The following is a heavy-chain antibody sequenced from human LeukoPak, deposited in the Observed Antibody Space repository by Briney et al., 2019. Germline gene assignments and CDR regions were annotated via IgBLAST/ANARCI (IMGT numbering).Heavy chain of an antibody. D-gene: IGHD6-19*01. CDR2: IWYDGSNK. J-gene: IGHJ4*02. CDR1: GFTFSSYG. Sequence: PGRSLRLSCAASGFTFSSYGMHWVRQAPGKGLEWVAVIWYDGSNKYYADSVKGRFTISRDNSKNTLYLQMNSLRAEDTAVYYYARDQGQWLRYFDYWGQGTLVTVSS. CDR3: ARDQGQWLRYFDY. V-gene: IGHV3-33*01.